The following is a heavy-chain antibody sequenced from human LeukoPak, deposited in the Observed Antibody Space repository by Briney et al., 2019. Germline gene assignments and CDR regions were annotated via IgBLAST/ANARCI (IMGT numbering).Heavy chain of an antibody. Sequence: SETLSLTCTVSGGSISSSSYYWGWIRQPPGKGLEWIGSIYYSGSTYYNPSLKSRVTISVDTSKNQFSLKLSSVTAADTAVYYCARVYENWFDPWGQGTLVTVSS. D-gene: IGHD2-8*01. CDR1: GGSISSSSYY. J-gene: IGHJ5*02. CDR2: IYYSGST. CDR3: ARVYENWFDP. V-gene: IGHV4-39*07.